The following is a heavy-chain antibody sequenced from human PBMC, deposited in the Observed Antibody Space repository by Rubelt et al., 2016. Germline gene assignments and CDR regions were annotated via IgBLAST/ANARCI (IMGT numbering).Heavy chain of an antibody. Sequence: EVQLVQSGAEVKKPGESLRISCKGSGYSFTSYWISWVRQLPGTGLEWMGRIDHSDSYTNYSPSFQGNVTISADKSISTAYLQWSSLKASDTAMYYCAIYDFWSGYYLDYWGQGTLVTVSS. V-gene: IGHV5-10-1*03. D-gene: IGHD3-3*01. J-gene: IGHJ4*02. CDR1: GYSFTSYW. CDR2: IDHSDSYT. CDR3: AIYDFWSGYYLDY.